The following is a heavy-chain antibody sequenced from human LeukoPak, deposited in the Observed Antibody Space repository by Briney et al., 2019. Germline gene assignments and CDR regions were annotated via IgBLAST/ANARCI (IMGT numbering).Heavy chain of an antibody. D-gene: IGHD3-10*01. CDR3: ARSRLLWFGELQGSWFDP. CDR2: AHYSGST. CDR1: GGSISSYY. J-gene: IGHJ5*02. V-gene: IGHV4-59*01. Sequence: SETLSLTCTVSGGSISSYYWTWIRQPPGKGLEWIGCAHYSGSTNYNPSLESRVTISVDTSKNQFSLRLTSLTPADTAVYYCARSRLLWFGELQGSWFDPWGQGTLVTVSS.